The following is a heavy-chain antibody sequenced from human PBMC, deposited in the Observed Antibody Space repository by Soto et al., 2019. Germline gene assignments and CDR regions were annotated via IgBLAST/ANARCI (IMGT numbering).Heavy chain of an antibody. Sequence: QVQLQESGPGLVKPSQTLSLTCTVSGGSISSGGYYWSWIRQHPGKGLEWIGYIYYSGSTYYNPSLKRRVTLSVATSKNQFSLKLSSVTAADTAVYYCARDGGGSYYYYGMDVWGQGTTVTVSS. V-gene: IGHV4-31*03. CDR2: IYYSGST. CDR3: ARDGGGSYYYYGMDV. D-gene: IGHD3-16*01. CDR1: GGSISSGGYY. J-gene: IGHJ6*02.